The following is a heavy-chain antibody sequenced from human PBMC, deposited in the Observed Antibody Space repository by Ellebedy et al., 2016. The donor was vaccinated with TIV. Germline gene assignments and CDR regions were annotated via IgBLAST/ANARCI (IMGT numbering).Heavy chain of an antibody. Sequence: PGGSLRLSCVASGFIFSRYSINWVRQAPGKGLEWVSYISSRSNPIYYADSGKGRFTISRNNAKNSLYLQMTSLRDEDTAVYYCAKGAAAGTPGGSSRWYFDLWGRGTLVTVSS. CDR3: AKGAAAGTPGGSSRWYFDL. D-gene: IGHD6-13*01. CDR2: ISSRSNPI. CDR1: GFIFSRYS. V-gene: IGHV3-48*02. J-gene: IGHJ2*01.